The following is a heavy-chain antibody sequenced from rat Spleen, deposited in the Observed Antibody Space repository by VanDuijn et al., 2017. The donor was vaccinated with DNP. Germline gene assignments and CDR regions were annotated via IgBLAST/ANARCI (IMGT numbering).Heavy chain of an antibody. D-gene: IGHD1-1*01. V-gene: IGHV5-31*01. J-gene: IGHJ3*01. CDR3: VRPKDYYSGGFGY. CDR1: RFTFNNFW. CDR2: ITSSGGST. Sequence: EVQLVESGGDLVQPGRSLKLSCVASRFTFNNFWMTWFRQVPGKGLEWVASITSSGGSTYYPDSVKGRFTISRDNSKSTLYLQMNSLRSEDMATYYCVRPKDYYSGGFGYWGQGTLVTVSS.